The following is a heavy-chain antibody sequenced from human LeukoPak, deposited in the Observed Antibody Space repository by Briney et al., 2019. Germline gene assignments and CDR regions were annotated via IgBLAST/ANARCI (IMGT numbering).Heavy chain of an antibody. CDR2: ISSSSSYI. J-gene: IGHJ5*02. V-gene: IGHV3-21*01. CDR3: ARGTYSYDSSGYYYYWFDP. CDR1: GFTFSSYS. D-gene: IGHD3-22*01. Sequence: GGSLRLSCAASGFTFSSYSMNWVRQAPGKGLEWVSSISSSSSYIYYADSVKGRFTISRDNAKNSLYPQMNSLRAEDTAVYYCARGTYSYDSSGYYYYWFDPWGQGTLVTVSS.